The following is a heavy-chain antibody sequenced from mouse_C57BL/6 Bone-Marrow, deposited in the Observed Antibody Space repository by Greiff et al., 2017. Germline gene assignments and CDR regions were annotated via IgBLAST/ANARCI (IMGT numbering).Heavy chain of an antibody. CDR2: IDPENGDT. Sequence: EVQLQQSGAELVRPGASVKLSCTASGFNFKDDYMHWVKQRPEQGLEWIGWIDPENGDTEYASKFQGKATIPDDTSYNTAYLQLSSLTSEDTAVYYCTTHGSSYGGAMDYWGQGTSVTVSS. D-gene: IGHD1-1*01. CDR1: GFNFKDDY. V-gene: IGHV14-4*01. J-gene: IGHJ4*01. CDR3: TTHGSSYGGAMDY.